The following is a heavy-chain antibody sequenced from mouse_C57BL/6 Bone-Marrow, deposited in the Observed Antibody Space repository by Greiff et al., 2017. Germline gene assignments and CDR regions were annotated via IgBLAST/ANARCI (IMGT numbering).Heavy chain of an antibody. D-gene: IGHD2-4*01. CDR3: ARHESYYDYEGYLDY. CDR1: GYIFTEYT. Sequence: VQLQQSGAELVKPGASVTLSCKASGYIFTEYTIHWVKQRSGQGLEWIGWFYPGSGGTKYNERFKDKATLTADKSSNTVYMELSRVTSEDSVVYVCARHESYYDYEGYLDYWGQGTTLTVSS. V-gene: IGHV1-62-2*01. CDR2: FYPGSGGT. J-gene: IGHJ2*01.